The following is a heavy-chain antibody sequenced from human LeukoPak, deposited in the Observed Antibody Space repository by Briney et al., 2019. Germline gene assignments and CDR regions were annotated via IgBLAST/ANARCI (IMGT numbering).Heavy chain of an antibody. J-gene: IGHJ6*02. CDR1: GFTFSSYG. D-gene: IGHD3-10*01. CDR3: AKDMDGMDV. Sequence: GGSLRLSCAVSGFTFSSYGMHWVRQAPGKGLEWVAVISYDGSNKYYADSVKGRFTISRDNSKNTLYLQMNSLRAEDTAVYYCAKDMDGMDVWGQGTTVTVSS. V-gene: IGHV3-30*18. CDR2: ISYDGSNK.